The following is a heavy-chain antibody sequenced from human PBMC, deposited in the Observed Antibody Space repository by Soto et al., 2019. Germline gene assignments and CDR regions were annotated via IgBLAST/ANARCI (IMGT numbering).Heavy chain of an antibody. CDR3: ARETNYDFWSGYYIRLNYYMDV. CDR1: GYTFTSYG. D-gene: IGHD3-3*01. Sequence: VKVSCMASGYTFTSYGISWVRQAPGQGLEWMGWISAYNGNTNYAQKLQGRVTMTTDTSTSTAYMELRSLRSDDTAVYYCARETNYDFWSGYYIRLNYYMDVWRKGTTVTVSS. CDR2: ISAYNGNT. J-gene: IGHJ6*03. V-gene: IGHV1-18*01.